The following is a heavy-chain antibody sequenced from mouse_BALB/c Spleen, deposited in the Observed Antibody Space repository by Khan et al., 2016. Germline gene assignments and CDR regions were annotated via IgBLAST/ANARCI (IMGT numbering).Heavy chain of an antibody. V-gene: IGHV14-4*02. CDR3: NAIYYGSDVYFDY. J-gene: IGHJ2*01. Sequence: VQLKQSGAELVRSGASVKLSCTASVFNIKDYYMHWVKQRPEQGLEWIGWIDPENGDTEYAPKFQGKATMTADTSSNAAYLQFSSLTSEDSAVXYYNAIYYGSDVYFDYWGQGTTLTVSS. CDR1: VFNIKDYY. CDR2: IDPENGDT. D-gene: IGHD1-1*01.